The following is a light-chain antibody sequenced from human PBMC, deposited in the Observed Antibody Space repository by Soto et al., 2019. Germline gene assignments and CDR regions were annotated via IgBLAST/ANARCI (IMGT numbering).Light chain of an antibody. Sequence: EIMMTQSPATLSVSPGESATLSCRASQSVSNNLAWYQHKPGQSPRLLIYYASTRATGIPARFSGSGSGTEFTHTISSLQSEDFVLYYCHQYNDWPPISFGQGTRLEIK. CDR3: HQYNDWPPIS. V-gene: IGKV3-15*01. CDR2: YAS. J-gene: IGKJ5*01. CDR1: QSVSNN.